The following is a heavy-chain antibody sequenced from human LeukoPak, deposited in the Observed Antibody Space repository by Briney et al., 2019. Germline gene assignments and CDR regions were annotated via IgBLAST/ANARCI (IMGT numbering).Heavy chain of an antibody. CDR3: ARGGPPAYYYDSSGWDFDY. CDR2: IYYSGST. V-gene: IGHV4-39*07. J-gene: IGHJ4*02. D-gene: IGHD3-22*01. CDR1: GGSISSSSYY. Sequence: SETLSLTCTVSGGSISSSSYYWGWIRQPPGKGLEWIGSIYYSGSTYYNPSLKSRVTISVDTSKNQFSLKLSSVTAADTAVYYCARGGPPAYYYDSSGWDFDYWGQGTLVTVSS.